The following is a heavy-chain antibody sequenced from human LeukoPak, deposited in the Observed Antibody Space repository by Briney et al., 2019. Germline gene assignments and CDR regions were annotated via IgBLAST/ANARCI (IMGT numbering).Heavy chain of an antibody. Sequence: SQTLSLTCVISGDSVSSNIATWNWIRQSPSRGLEWLVRAYYRSQWYYDYAVSVRSRITINPDTSKNQFSLQLSSVIPEDTAVYFCARERSSWYYLDYWGQGMLVTVSS. J-gene: IGHJ4*02. CDR1: GDSVSSNIAT. V-gene: IGHV6-1*01. CDR3: ARERSSWYYLDY. D-gene: IGHD6-13*01. CDR2: AYYRSQWYY.